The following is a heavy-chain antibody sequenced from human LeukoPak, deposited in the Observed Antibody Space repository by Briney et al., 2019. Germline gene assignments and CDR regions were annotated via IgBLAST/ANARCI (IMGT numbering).Heavy chain of an antibody. Sequence: GGSLRLSCAASGFTFSSYAMSWVRQAPGKGLEWVSYISSSSSTIYYADSVKGRFTISRDNAKNSLYLQMNSLRAEDTAVYYCARLEGDIVVVPAAHLAFDIWGQGTMVTVSS. CDR2: ISSSSSTI. D-gene: IGHD2-2*01. CDR1: GFTFSSYA. CDR3: ARLEGDIVVVPAAHLAFDI. V-gene: IGHV3-48*01. J-gene: IGHJ3*02.